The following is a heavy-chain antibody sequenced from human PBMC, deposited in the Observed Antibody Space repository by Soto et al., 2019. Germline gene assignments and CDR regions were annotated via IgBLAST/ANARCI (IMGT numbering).Heavy chain of an antibody. CDR3: ARETSSFNDY. J-gene: IGHJ4*02. D-gene: IGHD2-2*01. Sequence: PGGSLRLSCAASGFTFSGSAMQWVRQASGKGLEWVGRIRTEPYSYAAAYAASVKGRFTIFRDDSKNTAYLQMNSLKTEDTAVYYCARETSSFNDYCGQGTLVIVSS. V-gene: IGHV3-73*01. CDR1: GFTFSGSA. CDR2: IRTEPYSYAA.